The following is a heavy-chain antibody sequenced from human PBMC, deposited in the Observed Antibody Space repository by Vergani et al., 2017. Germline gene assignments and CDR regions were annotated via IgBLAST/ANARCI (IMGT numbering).Heavy chain of an antibody. CDR2: IYTSGST. CDR3: GRSSRCSGGSCYYS. J-gene: IGHJ4*02. V-gene: IGHV4-61*02. Sequence: QVQLQESGPGLVKPSQTLSLTCTVSGGSISSGSYYWSWIRQPAGKGLEWIGTIYTSGSTNYNPSLKSRVTISVDTSKNQFSLKLSSVTAADTAVYYCGRSSRCSGGSCYYSWGQGTLVTVSS. CDR1: GGSISSGSYY. D-gene: IGHD2-15*01.